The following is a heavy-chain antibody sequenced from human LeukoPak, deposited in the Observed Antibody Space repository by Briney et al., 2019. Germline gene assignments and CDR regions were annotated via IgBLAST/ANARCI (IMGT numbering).Heavy chain of an antibody. CDR2: IGTAGDT. Sequence: GGSLRLSCAASGFTFSRYDMHWVRQATGKGLEWVSAIGTAGDTYYPGSVKGRFTISRENAKNSLYLQMNSLRAGDTAVYYCARAGGYLAFDIWGQGTMVTVSS. D-gene: IGHD3-22*01. CDR3: ARAGGYLAFDI. J-gene: IGHJ3*02. CDR1: GFTFSRYD. V-gene: IGHV3-13*01.